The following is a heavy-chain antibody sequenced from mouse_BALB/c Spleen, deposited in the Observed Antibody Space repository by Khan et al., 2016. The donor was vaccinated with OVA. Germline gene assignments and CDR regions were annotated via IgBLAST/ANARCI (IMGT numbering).Heavy chain of an antibody. CDR2: ISSGGSYT. D-gene: IGHD1-1*01. CDR1: GFTFSTYG. Sequence: EVKLMESGGDLVKPGGSLKLSCATSGFTFSTYGMSWVRQTPDKRLEWVAAISSGGSYTYYPGSVKGRFTISRDNANNTLYLQMSRLKSEDTAIYYCTRLAYYYNSEWFAYWGPGTLVTVSA. V-gene: IGHV5-6*01. J-gene: IGHJ3*01. CDR3: TRLAYYYNSEWFAY.